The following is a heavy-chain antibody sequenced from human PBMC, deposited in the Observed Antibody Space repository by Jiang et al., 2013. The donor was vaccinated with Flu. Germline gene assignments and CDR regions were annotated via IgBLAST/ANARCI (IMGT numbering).Heavy chain of an antibody. CDR1: GFTFSSYA. Sequence: QLLESGGGLVQPGGSLRLSCAASGFTFSSYAMSWVRQAPGKGLEWVSAISGSGGSTYYADSVKGRFTISRDNSKNTLYLQMNSLRAEDTAVYYCAKIDYYDSSGYYPIDYWGQGTLVTVSS. V-gene: IGHV3-23*01. J-gene: IGHJ4*02. D-gene: IGHD3-22*01. CDR3: AKIDYYDSSGYYPIDY. CDR2: ISGSGGST.